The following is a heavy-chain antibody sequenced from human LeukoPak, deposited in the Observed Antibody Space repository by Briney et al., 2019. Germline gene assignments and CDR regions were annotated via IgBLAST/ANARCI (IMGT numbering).Heavy chain of an antibody. J-gene: IGHJ5*02. D-gene: IGHD2-2*01. V-gene: IGHV3-74*01. CDR2: INSDGSST. CDR1: GFTFSNYW. CDR3: ARVPYCSSTSCFSWFDP. Sequence: PGGSLRLSCAASGFTFSNYWMHWVRQAPGKGLVWVSRINSDGSSTDYADSVKGRFTISRDNAKNTLYLQMNSLRAEDTAVHYCARVPYCSSTSCFSWFDPWGQGTLVTVSS.